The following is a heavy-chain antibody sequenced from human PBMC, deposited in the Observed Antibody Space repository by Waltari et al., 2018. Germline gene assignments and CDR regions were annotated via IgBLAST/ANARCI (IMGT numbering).Heavy chain of an antibody. CDR1: GGTFSSYA. CDR3: ARGYYYDSSGYQNFDY. CDR2: FIPIFCTA. Sequence: QVQLVKSGAEVKKPGSSVKVSCKASGGTFSSYAISWVRQAHGQGLEWMGGFIPIFCTANYAQKFQGRVTITADESTSTAYMELSSLRSEDTAVYYCARGYYYDSSGYQNFDYWGQGTLVTVSS. J-gene: IGHJ4*02. V-gene: IGHV1-69*01. D-gene: IGHD3-22*01.